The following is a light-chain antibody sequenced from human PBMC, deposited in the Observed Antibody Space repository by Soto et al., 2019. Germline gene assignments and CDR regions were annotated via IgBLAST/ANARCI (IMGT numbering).Light chain of an antibody. Sequence: DIQLTQAPAFLSASVGDRVTITCLASQGISNYLTWYQQKPGKAPKLLIFAASTLQSGVPSRFSGSGSGTEFTLTISSLQPEDFATYYCQQLNSYLWTFGQGTKVDIK. J-gene: IGKJ1*01. CDR1: QGISNY. CDR3: QQLNSYLWT. V-gene: IGKV1-9*01. CDR2: AAS.